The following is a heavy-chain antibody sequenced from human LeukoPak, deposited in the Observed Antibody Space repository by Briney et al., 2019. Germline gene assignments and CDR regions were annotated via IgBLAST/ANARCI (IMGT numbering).Heavy chain of an antibody. Sequence: SETLSLTCAVYGGSFSNYYWSWISQPPGKGLEWIGEINDSGRTNYNPSLMSRVTVSVDTSKNQFSLRLTSVTATDTAVYYCARRWNYGRNYYIDVWGNGATVSVSS. CDR2: INDSGRT. J-gene: IGHJ6*03. CDR3: ARRWNYGRNYYIDV. D-gene: IGHD1-7*01. CDR1: GGSFSNYY. V-gene: IGHV4-34*01.